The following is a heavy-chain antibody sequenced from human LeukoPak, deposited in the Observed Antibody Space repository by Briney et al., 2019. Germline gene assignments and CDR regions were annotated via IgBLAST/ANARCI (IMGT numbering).Heavy chain of an antibody. CDR1: GFTFSSYW. CDR2: IKQDGSEK. CDR3: ARDLGYSSSCFDY. V-gene: IGHV3-7*01. J-gene: IGHJ4*02. D-gene: IGHD6-13*01. Sequence: GGSLRLSCAASGFTFSSYWMSWVRQAPGKALEWVANIKQDGSEKYYVDSVKGRFTISRDNAKNSLYLQMNSLRAEDTAVYYCARDLGYSSSCFDYWGQGTLVTVSS.